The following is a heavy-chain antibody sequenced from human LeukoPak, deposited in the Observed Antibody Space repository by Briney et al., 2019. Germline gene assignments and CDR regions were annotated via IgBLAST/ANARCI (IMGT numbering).Heavy chain of an antibody. J-gene: IGHJ4*02. CDR2: ISSSSSYI. Sequence: GGSLRLSCAASGFTSSSYSMNWVRQAPGKGLEWVSSISSSSSYIYYADSVKGRFTISRDNAKNSLYLQMNSLRAEDTAVYYCARRRRGLRLTSQSIEYYFDYWGQGTLVTVSS. V-gene: IGHV3-21*01. CDR3: ARRRRGLRLTSQSIEYYFDY. D-gene: IGHD5-12*01. CDR1: GFTSSSYS.